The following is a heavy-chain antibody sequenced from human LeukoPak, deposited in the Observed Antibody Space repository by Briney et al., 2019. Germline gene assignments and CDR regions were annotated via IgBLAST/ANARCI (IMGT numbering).Heavy chain of an antibody. D-gene: IGHD2-2*01. CDR3: ARHGAFLTRGFCSSSNCYVDGLQT. J-gene: IGHJ3*01. Sequence: SDTLSLTCTLSAASITSSYWSWIRQSPGKGLEWIGYFYDTVSTKYNPSLKRRVSISTDTSKNQLSLKLNSVTAADTAVYYCARHGAFLTRGFCSSSNCYVDGLQTWGQGIMVSVSS. V-gene: IGHV4-59*08. CDR1: AASITSSY. CDR2: FYDTVST.